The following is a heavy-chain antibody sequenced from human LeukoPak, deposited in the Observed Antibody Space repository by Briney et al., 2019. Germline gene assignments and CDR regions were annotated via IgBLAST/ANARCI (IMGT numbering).Heavy chain of an antibody. D-gene: IGHD3-10*01. V-gene: IGHV3-33*08. CDR3: ARRSSGTRGMDV. Sequence: GGSLRLSCAASGFTFSSYGMHWVRQAPGKGLEWVAVIWSDGSNKEYVDSVKGRFTISRDNSRNTLSLQMNSLRGEDTAVYFCARRSSGTRGMDVWGQGTTVTVSS. CDR2: IWSDGSNK. J-gene: IGHJ6*02. CDR1: GFTFSSYG.